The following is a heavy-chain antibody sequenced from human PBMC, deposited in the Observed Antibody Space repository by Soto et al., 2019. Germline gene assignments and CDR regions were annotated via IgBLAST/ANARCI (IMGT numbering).Heavy chain of an antibody. Sequence: NPSETLSLTCTVSGGYIGSFYWSWIRQPAGKGLEWIGRIYTTGSTDYNPSLKSRVTMSVDTSKNQFSLKLSSVTAADTAVYYCARAGYRYGWDYWGHGTLVTVSS. J-gene: IGHJ4*01. CDR2: IYTTGST. CDR1: GGYIGSFY. D-gene: IGHD6-19*01. CDR3: ARAGYRYGWDY. V-gene: IGHV4-4*07.